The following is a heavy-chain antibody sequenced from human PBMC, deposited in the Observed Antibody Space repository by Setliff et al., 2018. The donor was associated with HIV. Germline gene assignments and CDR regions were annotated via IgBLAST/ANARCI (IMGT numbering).Heavy chain of an antibody. CDR1: GFTFSSYA. CDR3: TRLPHIVVVTAIPYFDY. V-gene: IGHV3-49*04. J-gene: IGHJ4*02. CDR2: IRSKAYGGTT. Sequence: GGSLRLSCAASGFTFSSYAMSWVRQAPGKGLEWVGFIRSKAYGGTTEYAASVKGRFTISRDDSKSIAYLQMNSLKTEDTAVYYCTRLPHIVVVTAIPYFDYWGQGTLVTVSS. D-gene: IGHD2-21*02.